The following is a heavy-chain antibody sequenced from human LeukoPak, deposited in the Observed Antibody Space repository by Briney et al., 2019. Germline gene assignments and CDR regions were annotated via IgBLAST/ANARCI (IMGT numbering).Heavy chain of an antibody. J-gene: IGHJ3*02. Sequence: SVKVSCKASGYTFTSYGISWVRQAPGQGLEWMGGIIPIFGTANYAQKFQGRVTITADKSTSTAYMELSSLRSEDTAVYYCARGDGAYCSGGGCTVGDFDIWGQGTMVTVSS. CDR2: IIPIFGTA. V-gene: IGHV1-69*06. CDR3: ARGDGAYCSGGGCTVGDFDI. CDR1: GYTFTSYG. D-gene: IGHD2-15*01.